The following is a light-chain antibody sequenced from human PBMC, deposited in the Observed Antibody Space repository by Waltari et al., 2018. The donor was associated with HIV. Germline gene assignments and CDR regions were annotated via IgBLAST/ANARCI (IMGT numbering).Light chain of an antibody. CDR2: DVY. CDR1: SSDVGAYEY. CDR3: ASFTSGRLNV. J-gene: IGLJ1*01. Sequence: QSALTQPASVSGSPGQSITISSTGTSSDVGAYEYVSWYQQHRGKVPKLLISDVYNRPSRISNRFSGSKSGNTASLTISGLQAEDEAAYYCASFTSGRLNVFGTGTKVTVL. V-gene: IGLV2-14*03.